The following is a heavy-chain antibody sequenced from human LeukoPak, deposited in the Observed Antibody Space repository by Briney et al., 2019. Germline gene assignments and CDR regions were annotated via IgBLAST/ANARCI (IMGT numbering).Heavy chain of an antibody. J-gene: IGHJ5*02. D-gene: IGHD6-13*01. Sequence: PGGSLRLSCAASGFTFSSYNMNWVRQAPGKGPEWVSGINWNGGSTGYADSVKGRFTISRDNAKNSLYLQMNCLRAEDTALYYCARDSGYSSSWVSGWFDTWGQGTLVTVSS. CDR2: INWNGGST. CDR1: GFTFSSYN. CDR3: ARDSGYSSSWVSGWFDT. V-gene: IGHV3-20*04.